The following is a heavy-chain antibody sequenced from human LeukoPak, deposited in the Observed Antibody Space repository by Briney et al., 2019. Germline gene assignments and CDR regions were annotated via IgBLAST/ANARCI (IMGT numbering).Heavy chain of an antibody. D-gene: IGHD3-9*01. CDR3: ARLNYDILTGPDY. CDR2: IYYSGST. V-gene: IGHV4-31*03. CDR1: GGSISSGGYY. Sequence: SETLSLTCTVSGGSISSGGYYWSWIRQHPGKGLEWIGYIYYSGSTYYNPSLKSRVTISVDTSKNQFSLKLSSVTAADTAVYYCARLNYDILTGPDYWGPGTLVTVSS. J-gene: IGHJ4*02.